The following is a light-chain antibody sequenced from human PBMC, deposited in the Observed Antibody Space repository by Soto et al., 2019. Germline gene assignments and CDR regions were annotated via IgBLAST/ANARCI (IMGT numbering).Light chain of an antibody. V-gene: IGKV1-9*01. CDR1: QGISGY. CDR3: QQLNSYPMYT. CDR2: ATS. J-gene: IGKJ2*01. Sequence: SQGISGYLAWYQQTPGKAPNLLIYATSTLQSGVPSRFSGSGSGTEFTLTISSLQPEDFATYYCQQLNSYPMYTFGQGTKVDIK.